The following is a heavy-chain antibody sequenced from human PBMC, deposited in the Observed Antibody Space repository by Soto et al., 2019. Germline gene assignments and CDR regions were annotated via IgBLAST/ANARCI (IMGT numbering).Heavy chain of an antibody. CDR3: AKFFVETGSNSGWPWSFHY. J-gene: IGHJ4*02. V-gene: IGHV3-23*01. D-gene: IGHD6-25*01. Sequence: EVQLLESGGGLVQPGRSLRLSCAASGFTFSNYAMSWVRQAPGQGLDWVSAISGSGGTTYYADSVKGRFTISRDNSKNTLFLQKTSLRAEDAAVYYCAKFFVETGSNSGWPWSFHYWGQGTLVTVSS. CDR2: ISGSGGTT. CDR1: GFTFSNYA.